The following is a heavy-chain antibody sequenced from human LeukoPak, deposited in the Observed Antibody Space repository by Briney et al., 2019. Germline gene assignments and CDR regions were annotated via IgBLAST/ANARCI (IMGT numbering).Heavy chain of an antibody. J-gene: IGHJ5*02. CDR3: AKKDSDGSYSWFDP. CDR2: ISGDAVTL. D-gene: IGHD5-18*01. V-gene: IGHV3-23*01. CDR1: GFTLKNYA. Sequence: GGSLRLSCAASGFTLKNYAMNWVRQSPGQGLEWVSTISGDAVTLWYADSVKGRFTVSRHNSKNIVFLQMNNLRAEDTAVYYCAKKDSDGSYSWFDPWGQGTLVTFS.